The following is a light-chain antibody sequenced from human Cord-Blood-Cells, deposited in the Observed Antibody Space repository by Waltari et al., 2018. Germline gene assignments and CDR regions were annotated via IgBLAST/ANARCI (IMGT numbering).Light chain of an antibody. CDR1: QSISSY. CDR3: QQSYRTPQT. V-gene: IGKV1-39*01. Sequence: IQMTQSPSSLSASVGDRVTITCRASQSISSYLNWYQQKPGKATKLLIYAASSLQSGVPSRFSGSGSGTDFTLTISSLQPEDFATYYCQQSYRTPQTFGEGTKVEIK. CDR2: AAS. J-gene: IGKJ4*01.